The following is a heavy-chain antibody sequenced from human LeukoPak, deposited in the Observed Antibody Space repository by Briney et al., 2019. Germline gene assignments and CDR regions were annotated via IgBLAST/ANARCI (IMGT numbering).Heavy chain of an antibody. CDR1: GFTFSSYG. V-gene: IGHV3-30*02. J-gene: IGHJ5*02. CDR3: ASLAGVAARLGWFDP. D-gene: IGHD6-6*01. CDR2: IRYDGSNK. Sequence: PGGSLRLSCAASGFTFSSYGMHWVRQAPGKGLEWVAFIRYDGSNKYYADSVKGRFTISRDNSKNTLYLQMNSLRAEDTAVYYCASLAGVAARLGWFDPWGQGTLVTVSS.